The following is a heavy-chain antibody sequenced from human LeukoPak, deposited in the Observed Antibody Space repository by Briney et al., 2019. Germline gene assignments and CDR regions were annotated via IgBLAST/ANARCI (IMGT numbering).Heavy chain of an antibody. V-gene: IGHV3-30*18. CDR3: AKEVAVSSSWGYYYYGMDV. Sequence: PGGSLRLSCAASGFTFSSYGMHWVRQAPGKGLEWVAVISYDGSNKYYADSVKGRFTISRDYSKNTLYLQMNSLRAEDTAVYYCAKEVAVSSSWGYYYYGMDVWGQGTTVTVSS. J-gene: IGHJ6*02. CDR1: GFTFSSYG. CDR2: ISYDGSNK. D-gene: IGHD6-13*01.